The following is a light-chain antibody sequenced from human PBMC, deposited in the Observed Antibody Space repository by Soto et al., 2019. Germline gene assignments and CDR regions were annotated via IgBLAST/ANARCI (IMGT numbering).Light chain of an antibody. CDR3: QQYGSSPGK. V-gene: IGKV3-20*01. CDR1: QSVSSSY. Sequence: EIVLTRSPGTLSLSPGERATLSCRASQSVSSSYLAWYQQKPGQAPRLLIYGASSRATGIPDRFSGSGSGTDFTLTISRLEPEDFAVYYCQQYGSSPGKFGQGTKVDI. J-gene: IGKJ1*01. CDR2: GAS.